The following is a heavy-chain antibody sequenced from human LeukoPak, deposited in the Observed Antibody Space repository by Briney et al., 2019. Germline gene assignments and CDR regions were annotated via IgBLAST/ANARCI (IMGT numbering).Heavy chain of an antibody. J-gene: IGHJ6*03. CDR3: ARPPTIVVVPAAMSYHCYDMYV. V-gene: IGHV1-69*05. CDR2: IIPIFGTA. Sequence: ASVKVSCKASGGTFSSYAISWVRQAPGQGLEWMGGIIPIFGTANYAQKFQGRVTITTDESTSTAYIELGSLRSEDTAVYYCARPPTIVVVPAAMSYHCYDMYVCGKGTTGTVS. CDR1: GGTFSSYA. D-gene: IGHD2-2*01.